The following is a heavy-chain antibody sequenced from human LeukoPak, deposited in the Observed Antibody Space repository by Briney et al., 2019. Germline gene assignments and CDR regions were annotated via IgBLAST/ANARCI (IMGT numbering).Heavy chain of an antibody. Sequence: ASVKVSCKASGGTFSSHAISWVRQAPGQGLEWMGGIIPIFGTANYAQKFQGRVTITADESTSTAYMELSSLRSENTAVYYCARDRGTRGDYYYYGMDVWGQGTTVTVSS. J-gene: IGHJ6*02. CDR1: GGTFSSHA. CDR2: IIPIFGTA. D-gene: IGHD3-10*01. CDR3: ARDRGTRGDYYYYGMDV. V-gene: IGHV1-69*01.